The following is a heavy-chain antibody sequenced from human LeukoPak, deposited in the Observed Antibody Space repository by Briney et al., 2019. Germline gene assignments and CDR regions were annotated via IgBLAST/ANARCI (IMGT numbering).Heavy chain of an antibody. J-gene: IGHJ4*02. Sequence: GSLRLSCAAPGFTFSSYAMSWVRQAPGKGLEWVSAISGSGGSTYYADSVKGRFTISRDNSKNTLYLQMNSLRAEDTAVYYCAKDAYSGSYYRYFDYWGQGTLVTVSS. CDR3: AKDAYSGSYYRYFDY. CDR1: GFTFSSYA. CDR2: ISGSGGST. D-gene: IGHD1-26*01. V-gene: IGHV3-23*01.